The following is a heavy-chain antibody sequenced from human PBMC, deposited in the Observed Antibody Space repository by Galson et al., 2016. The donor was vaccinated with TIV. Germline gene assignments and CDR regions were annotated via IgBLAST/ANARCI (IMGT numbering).Heavy chain of an antibody. J-gene: IGHJ3*01. Sequence: SVKVSCKASGGIFRNYAISWVRQAPGHGLEWMGWINPNSGGTLFARKLQGWVTLTRDTSINTAYMELSRLKSDDTAVYYCAKVAATSDGFDVWGQGTMVTVAS. V-gene: IGHV1-2*04. CDR3: AKVAATSDGFDV. CDR2: INPNSGGT. D-gene: IGHD2-15*01. CDR1: GGIFRNYA.